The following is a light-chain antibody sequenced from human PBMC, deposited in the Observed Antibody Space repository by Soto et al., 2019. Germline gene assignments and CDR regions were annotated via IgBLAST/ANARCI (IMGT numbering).Light chain of an antibody. V-gene: IGKV1-39*01. CDR3: QQSYGTPPWT. CDR2: AAS. CDR1: QSIVTY. J-gene: IGKJ1*01. Sequence: DIQMTQSPSSLSASVVDRVTITCRASQSIVTYLNWYLQKPGKAPKLLIYAASNLQSGVPSRFSGSGSGTDFTLTISSLQPEDFAIHFCQQSYGTPPWTFGQGTKLDIK.